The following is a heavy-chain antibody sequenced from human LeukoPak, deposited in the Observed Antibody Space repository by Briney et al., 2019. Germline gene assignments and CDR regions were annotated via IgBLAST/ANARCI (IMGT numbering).Heavy chain of an antibody. V-gene: IGHV3-15*01. CDR1: GFTFSNAW. CDR2: IKSKTDGGTT. Sequence: KPGGSLRLSCAASGFTFSNAWMSWVRQAPGKGLEWVGRIKSKTDGGTTDYAAPVKGRFTISRDDSKNTLYLQVNSLKTEDTAVYYCTSDLSSGWYEDYWGQGTLVTVSS. J-gene: IGHJ4*02. D-gene: IGHD6-19*01. CDR3: TSDLSSGWYEDY.